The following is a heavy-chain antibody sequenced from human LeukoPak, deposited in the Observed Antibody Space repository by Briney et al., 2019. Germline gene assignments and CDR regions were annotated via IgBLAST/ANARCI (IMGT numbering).Heavy chain of an antibody. Sequence: ASVKVSCKASGYTFTGYYMHWVRQAPGQGLEWMGWINPNSGGTNYAQKFQGWATMTRDTSISTAYMELSRLRSDDTAVYYCARGDYYGSGSYYFSPYYYYYGMDVWGKGTTVTVSS. CDR2: INPNSGGT. CDR1: GYTFTGYY. J-gene: IGHJ6*04. D-gene: IGHD3-10*01. CDR3: ARGDYYGSGSYYFSPYYYYYGMDV. V-gene: IGHV1-2*04.